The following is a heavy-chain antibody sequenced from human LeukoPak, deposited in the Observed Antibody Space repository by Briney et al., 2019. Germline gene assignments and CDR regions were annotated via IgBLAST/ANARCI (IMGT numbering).Heavy chain of an antibody. V-gene: IGHV1-24*01. CDR1: GYTLTEIS. J-gene: IGHJ4*02. CDR2: FDPENGET. CDR3: ARGPIGAPDYYFDY. Sequence: EASVKVSCKVSGYTLTEISMYWVRQAPGKGLERMGRFDPENGETLYAQKFQGRVTMTEDTSTDTAYMDLSSLRSEDTAVYFCARGPIGAPDYYFDYWGQGTLVTVSS. D-gene: IGHD3-10*01.